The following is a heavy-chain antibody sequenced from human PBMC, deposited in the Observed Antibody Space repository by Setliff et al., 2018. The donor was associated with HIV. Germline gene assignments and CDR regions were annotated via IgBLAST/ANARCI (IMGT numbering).Heavy chain of an antibody. D-gene: IGHD1-26*01. J-gene: IGHJ5*02. V-gene: IGHV4-34*01. Sequence: PSETLSLTCAVYGGSFSDHYWSWIRQPPGKGLEWIGEINHSGSTNYNSSLKSRVTMSVDTSKNQFSLRLTSVSAADTALYYCAGSMGATKGSWFEPWGQGTLVTVSS. CDR1: GGSFSDHY. CDR2: INHSGST. CDR3: AGSMGATKGSWFEP.